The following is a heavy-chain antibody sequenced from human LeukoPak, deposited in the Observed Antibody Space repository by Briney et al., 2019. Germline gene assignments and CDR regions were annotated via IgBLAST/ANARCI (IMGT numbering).Heavy chain of an antibody. CDR1: GFPFSSYA. CDR2: VHGDGNNI. CDR3: VRARVGAPTDY. V-gene: IGHV3-74*01. Sequence: PGGSLRLSCAASGFPFSSYAMYWVRQAPGKGLVWVSRVHGDGNNIGYADSVKGRFTISRDNAKNTLYLQMNSLRPEDTAVYYCVRARVGAPTDYWGQGTLVIVSS. D-gene: IGHD1-26*01. J-gene: IGHJ4*02.